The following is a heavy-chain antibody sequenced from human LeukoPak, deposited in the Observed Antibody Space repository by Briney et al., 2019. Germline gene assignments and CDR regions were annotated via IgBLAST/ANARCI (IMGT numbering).Heavy chain of an antibody. V-gene: IGHV4-39*07. Sequence: SETLSLTCTVSGGSISSSSYYWGWIRQPPGKGLEWIGSIYYSGSTYYNPSLKSRVTISVDTSKNQFSLKLSSVTAANTAVYYCARVTGDGYNFIYFDYWGQGTLVTVSS. CDR2: IYYSGST. CDR3: ARVTGDGYNFIYFDY. D-gene: IGHD5-24*01. J-gene: IGHJ4*02. CDR1: GGSISSSSYY.